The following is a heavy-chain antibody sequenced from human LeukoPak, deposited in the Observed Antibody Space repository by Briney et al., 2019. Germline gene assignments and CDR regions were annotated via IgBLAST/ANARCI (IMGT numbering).Heavy chain of an antibody. CDR3: ARDWAGAAAGTD. CDR2: ITSSSAII. CDR1: GFPFGTYS. J-gene: IGHJ4*02. V-gene: IGHV3-48*01. Sequence: GGSLRLSCAASGFPFGTYSMNWVRQAPGKGLEWISYITSSSAIIYYADSVKGRFTISRDNANNSLYLQINGLRAEDTAVYYCARDWAGAAAGTDWGQGTLVTVSS. D-gene: IGHD6-13*01.